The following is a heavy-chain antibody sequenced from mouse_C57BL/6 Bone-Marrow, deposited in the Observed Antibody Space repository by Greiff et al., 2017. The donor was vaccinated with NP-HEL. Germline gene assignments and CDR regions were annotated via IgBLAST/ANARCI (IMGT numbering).Heavy chain of an antibody. CDR2: IYPRSGKT. J-gene: IGHJ2*01. V-gene: IGHV1-81*01. D-gene: IGHD1-1*01. Sequence: VQLQQSGAELARPGASVKLSCKASGFTFTSYGISWVKQRTGQGLEWIGEIYPRSGKTYYNAKFKGKATMTADKSSSTAYMELRSRTSEDSAVYFCARLGNYGYYFDYWGQGTTLTVSS. CDR1: GFTFTSYG. CDR3: ARLGNYGYYFDY.